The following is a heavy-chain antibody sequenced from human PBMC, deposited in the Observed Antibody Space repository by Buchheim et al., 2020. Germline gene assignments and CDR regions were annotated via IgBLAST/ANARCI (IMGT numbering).Heavy chain of an antibody. Sequence: EVQLLESGGGLVQPGGSLRLSCAASGFTFSTYAMNWVRQAPGRGLEWVSAISGSGGSTSYADSVKGRFTISRTNSKNPPFLQMNSLRAEDTAVYYCAKIKTVTTLVDAFDIWGQGT. CDR3: AKIKTVTTLVDAFDI. CDR1: GFTFSTYA. CDR2: ISGSGGST. D-gene: IGHD4-17*01. J-gene: IGHJ3*02. V-gene: IGHV3-23*01.